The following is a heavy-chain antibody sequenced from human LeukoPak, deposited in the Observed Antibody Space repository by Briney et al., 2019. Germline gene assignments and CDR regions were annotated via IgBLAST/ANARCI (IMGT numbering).Heavy chain of an antibody. CDR3: ARENYGSGSYLLDIDY. Sequence: ASVKVSCKASGYTFTSYGISWVRQAPGQGLEWMGWINPNSGGTNYAQKFQGRVTMTRDTSISTAYMELSRLRSDDTAVYYCARENYGSGSYLLDIDYWGQGTLVTVSS. CDR2: INPNSGGT. CDR1: GYTFTSYG. D-gene: IGHD3-10*01. J-gene: IGHJ4*02. V-gene: IGHV1-2*02.